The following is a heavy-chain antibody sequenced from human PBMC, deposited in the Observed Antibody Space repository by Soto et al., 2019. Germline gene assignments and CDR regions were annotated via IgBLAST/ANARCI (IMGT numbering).Heavy chain of an antibody. J-gene: IGHJ3*02. D-gene: IGHD3-10*01. V-gene: IGHV1-18*04. CDR3: ARDQVDYYGSGRPDAFDI. CDR2: ISAYNGNT. CDR1: GYTFTSYG. Sequence: VASVKVSCKASGYTFTSYGISWVRQAPGQGLEWMGWISAYNGNTNYAQKLQGRVTMTTDTSTSTAYMELRSLRSDDTAVYYCARDQVDYYGSGRPDAFDIWGQGTMVTVSS.